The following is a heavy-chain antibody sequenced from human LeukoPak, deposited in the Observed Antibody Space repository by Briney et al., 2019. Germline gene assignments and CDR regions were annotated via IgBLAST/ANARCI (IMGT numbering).Heavy chain of an antibody. CDR3: ARVGGLWFGEL. CDR2: ICSSSSHI. V-gene: IGHV3-21*01. J-gene: IGHJ4*02. CDR1: GFTFTNYA. Sequence: GGSLRLSCAASGFTFTNYAMNWVRQAPGRGREWVSSICSSSSHIYYADSVKGRFIISRDNAKKSLYLQMNSLSTDDTAVYYCARVGGLWFGELWGQGTLVTVSS. D-gene: IGHD3-10*01.